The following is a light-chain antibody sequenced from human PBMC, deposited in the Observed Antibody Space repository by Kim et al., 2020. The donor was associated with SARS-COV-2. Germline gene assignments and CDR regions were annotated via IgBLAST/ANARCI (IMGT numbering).Light chain of an antibody. J-gene: IGLJ3*02. CDR2: RDS. Sequence: SVARGQTARITCGENNIGSKTVHWYQQKPGQAPVLVIYRDSNRPSGIPERFSGSNSENTATLTISRAQAGDEADYYCQVWDSSTAVFGGGTQLTVL. CDR1: NIGSKT. V-gene: IGLV3-9*01. CDR3: QVWDSSTAV.